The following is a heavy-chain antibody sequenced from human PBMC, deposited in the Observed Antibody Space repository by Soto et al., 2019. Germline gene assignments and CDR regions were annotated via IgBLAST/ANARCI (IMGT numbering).Heavy chain of an antibody. CDR2: INPKSGGT. Sequence: QVQLVQSGAEVKKPGASVKVSCKASGYTFSDYHMHWVRQAPGQGLEWLGWINPKSGGTDYEQKFQGRVTMTTDTSISTAYMELNRLRSDDTAVYHCAVASTYDLDVGLWGGFDSWGQGTLVTVSS. V-gene: IGHV1-2*02. CDR1: GYTFSDYH. J-gene: IGHJ4*02. D-gene: IGHD6-19*01. CDR3: AVASTYDLDVGLWGGFDS.